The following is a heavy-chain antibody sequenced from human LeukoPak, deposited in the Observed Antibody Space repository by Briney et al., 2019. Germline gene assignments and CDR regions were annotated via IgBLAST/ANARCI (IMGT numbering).Heavy chain of an antibody. J-gene: IGHJ4*02. Sequence: GRSLRLSCAASGFTFSTYVMHWVRQAPGKGLEWVANIKQDGSEEYYVDTVKGRFTISRDNAKSSLYLQMNSLRAEDTSVYYCARRLRSSSTNPPFDCWGQGTLVTVSS. CDR2: IKQDGSEE. V-gene: IGHV3-7*01. CDR1: GFTFSTYV. CDR3: ARRLRSSSTNPPFDC. D-gene: IGHD6-13*01.